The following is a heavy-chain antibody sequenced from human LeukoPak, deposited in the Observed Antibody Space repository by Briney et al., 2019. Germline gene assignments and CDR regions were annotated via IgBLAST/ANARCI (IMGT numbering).Heavy chain of an antibody. CDR3: ARGPRYYGSGTYYFDY. D-gene: IGHD3-10*01. Sequence: ASVKVSCKASGYAFIDYAINWVRQAPGQGLEWMGWINTNTGNPTYAQGFTGRFVFSLDTSVSTTYLQISSLKAEDIAVYYCARGPRYYGSGTYYFDYWGQGTLVTVSS. V-gene: IGHV7-4-1*02. CDR1: GYAFIDYA. CDR2: INTNTGNP. J-gene: IGHJ4*02.